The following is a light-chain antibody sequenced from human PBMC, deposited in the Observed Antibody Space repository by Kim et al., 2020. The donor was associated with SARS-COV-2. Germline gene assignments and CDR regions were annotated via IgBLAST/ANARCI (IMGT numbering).Light chain of an antibody. CDR2: SDD. CDR1: GSSIGSNT. J-gene: IGLJ3*02. V-gene: IGLV1-44*01. Sequence: GVTISCCGSGSSIGSNTVNWYQQFPGAAPKLLIDSDDRRPSGVPGRVAVSKSGTSAFLASSGLQFEDEADYCCATWDDGLDVWMFGGGTQLTVL. CDR3: ATWDDGLDVWM.